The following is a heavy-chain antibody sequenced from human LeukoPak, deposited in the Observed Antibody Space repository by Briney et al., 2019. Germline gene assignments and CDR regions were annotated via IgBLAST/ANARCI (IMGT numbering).Heavy chain of an antibody. CDR1: GFRVTNDY. Sequence: QPGGSLRLSCAVSGFRVTNDYMNWVRQAPGKGLEWVSIIYAGGSTYYADSVKGRFTISRDNAKNSLYLQMNSLRAEDTAVYYCATRYSYGYCLARWGQGTLVTVSS. D-gene: IGHD5-18*01. CDR2: IYAGGST. J-gene: IGHJ4*02. V-gene: IGHV3-66*01. CDR3: ATRYSYGYCLAR.